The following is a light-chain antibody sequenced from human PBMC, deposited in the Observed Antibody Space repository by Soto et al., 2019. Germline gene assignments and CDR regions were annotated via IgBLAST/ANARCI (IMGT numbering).Light chain of an antibody. CDR2: AAS. CDR1: QDISSW. Sequence: DIQMTQSPSSLSASVGDRVTITCRASQDISSWLAWFQQKPGQAPKLLIYAASSLQSGVPSGFSGSGSGTDFTLTIASLQPEDFATYHCQQSDSFPYTFGQGTK. V-gene: IGKV1D-12*01. CDR3: QQSDSFPYT. J-gene: IGKJ2*01.